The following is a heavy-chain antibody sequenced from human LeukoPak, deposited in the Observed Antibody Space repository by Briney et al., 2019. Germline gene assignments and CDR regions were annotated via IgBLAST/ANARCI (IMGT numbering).Heavy chain of an antibody. V-gene: IGHV1-69*10. CDR3: ARDRERRITMVRGVAQFDP. CDR1: GRTFSSYP. Sequence: ASAKVSCKPSGRTFSSYPISWVRQPPPQAPEWMGRIIPILGIANYAQKFQGRVTITADKSTSTAYMELSSLRSEDTAVYYCARDRERRITMVRGVAQFDPWGQGTLVTVSS. D-gene: IGHD3-10*01. CDR2: IIPILGIA. J-gene: IGHJ5*02.